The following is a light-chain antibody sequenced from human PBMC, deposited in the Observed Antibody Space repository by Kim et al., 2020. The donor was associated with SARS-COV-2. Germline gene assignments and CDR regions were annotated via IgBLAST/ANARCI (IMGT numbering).Light chain of an antibody. J-gene: IGLJ3*02. Sequence: QLVLTQSPSASASLGASVKLTCTLSSGHSSYTIAWHQQQPEKGPRYLMKLHSDGSHSKGDGIPDRFSGSSSGAERYLTISSLQSEDEADYYCQTWGTGHWVFGGGTQLTVL. CDR2: LHSDGSH. CDR1: SGHSSYT. V-gene: IGLV4-69*01. CDR3: QTWGTGHWV.